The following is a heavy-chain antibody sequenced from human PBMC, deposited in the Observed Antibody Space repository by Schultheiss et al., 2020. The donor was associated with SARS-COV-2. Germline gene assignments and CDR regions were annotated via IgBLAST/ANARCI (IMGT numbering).Heavy chain of an antibody. Sequence: GSLRLSCAVYGGSFSGYYWSWIRQPPGKGLEWIGEINHSGSTNYNPSLKSRVTISVDTSKNQFSLKLSSVTAADTAVYFCARDTGVATIRYYYYGMDVWGQGTTVTVSS. J-gene: IGHJ6*02. CDR1: GGSFSGYY. V-gene: IGHV4-34*01. D-gene: IGHD5-12*01. CDR2: INHSGST. CDR3: ARDTGVATIRYYYYGMDV.